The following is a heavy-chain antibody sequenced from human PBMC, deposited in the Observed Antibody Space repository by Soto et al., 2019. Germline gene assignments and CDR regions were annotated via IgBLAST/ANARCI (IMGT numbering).Heavy chain of an antibody. CDR1: GYTFNGYY. Sequence: ASVKVSCKASGYTFNGYYIHWVRQAPGQGPEWMGWINPNSGGTNSAQKFQGRVTMTRDTSISTAYMELSRLRSDDTAVYYCARGDCSTTRCYERTYYYYGMDAWGQGTTVTVSS. CDR3: ARGDCSTTRCYERTYYYYGMDA. D-gene: IGHD2-2*01. CDR2: INPNSGGT. J-gene: IGHJ6*02. V-gene: IGHV1-2*02.